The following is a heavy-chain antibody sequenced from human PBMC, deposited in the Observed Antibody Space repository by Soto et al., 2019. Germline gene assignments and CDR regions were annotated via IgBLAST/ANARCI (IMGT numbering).Heavy chain of an antibody. CDR2: ISGSGGST. J-gene: IGHJ4*02. CDR1: GFTFSSYA. CDR3: AKMTSSGPNHGVDY. D-gene: IGHD6-19*01. V-gene: IGHV3-23*01. Sequence: GSLRLSCAASGFTFSSYAMSWVRQAPGKGLEWVSAISGSGGSTYYADSVKGRFTISRDNSKNTLYLQMNSLRAEDTAVYYCAKMTSSGPNHGVDYWGQGTLVTVSS.